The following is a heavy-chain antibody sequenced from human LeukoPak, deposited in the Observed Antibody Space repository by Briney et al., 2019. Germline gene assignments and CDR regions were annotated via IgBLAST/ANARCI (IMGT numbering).Heavy chain of an antibody. CDR1: GYTLTELS. CDR3: ATGYAIRGVIRGGLLDV. J-gene: IGHJ6*04. CDR2: FDPEDGET. V-gene: IGHV1-24*01. Sequence: ASVKVSCKFSGYTLTELSMHWVRHAPGKGLEWMGGFDPEDGETIYAQKFQGRVTMTEDTSTDTAYMELSSLRSEDTAVYYCATGYAIRGVIRGGLLDVWGKGTTVTVSS. D-gene: IGHD3-10*01.